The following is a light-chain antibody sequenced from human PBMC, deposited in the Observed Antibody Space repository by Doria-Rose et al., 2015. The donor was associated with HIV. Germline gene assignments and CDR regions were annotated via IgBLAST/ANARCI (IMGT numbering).Light chain of an antibody. CDR1: QSFSSTY. V-gene: IGKV3-20*01. CDR3: HQYGTSWT. CDR2: DGS. Sequence: EIVLTQSPGTLSLSPGEGATLSCWASQSFSSTYLAWYQQKPGQAPSLLIYDGSTRATGIPDRFSASGSGTDFTLTINRLEPEDFALYYCHQYGTSWTFGQGTKVEI. J-gene: IGKJ1*01.